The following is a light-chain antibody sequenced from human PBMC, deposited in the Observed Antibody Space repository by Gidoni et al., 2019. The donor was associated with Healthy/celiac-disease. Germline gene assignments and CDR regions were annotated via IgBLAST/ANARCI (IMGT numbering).Light chain of an antibody. Sequence: EIVMTQSPATLSVSPGKRATLSCRASQSVGSNLAWYQQKPGQAPRLLISGASTRATGIPEFTLTISSLQSEDFAVYYCQQYNDWPPYTFGQGTKLEIK. CDR2: GAS. J-gene: IGKJ2*01. CDR1: QSVGSN. V-gene: IGKV3-15*01. CDR3: QQYNDWPPYT.